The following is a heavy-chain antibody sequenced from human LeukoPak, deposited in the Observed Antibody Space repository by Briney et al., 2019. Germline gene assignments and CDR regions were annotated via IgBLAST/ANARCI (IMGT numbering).Heavy chain of an antibody. V-gene: IGHV1-69*13. CDR2: IIPIFGTA. D-gene: IGHD3-22*01. CDR1: GGTFSSYA. CDR3: ARRTYYYDSSGSRVYYFDY. J-gene: IGHJ4*02. Sequence: VASVKVSCKASGGTFSSYAISWVRQAPGQGLEWMGGIIPIFGTANYAQKFQDRVTITADESTSTAYMELSSLRSEDTAVYYCARRTYYYDSSGSRVYYFDYWGQGTLVTVSS.